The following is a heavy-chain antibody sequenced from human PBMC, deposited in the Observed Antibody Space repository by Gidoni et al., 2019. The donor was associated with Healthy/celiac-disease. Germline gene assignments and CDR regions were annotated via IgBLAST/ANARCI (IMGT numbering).Heavy chain of an antibody. Sequence: QLQLQESGSGLVKPSQTLSLTCAVSGGSISSGGYSWSWIRQPPGKGLEWIGYIYHSGNTYYNPSLKSRVTISVDRSKNQFSLKLSSVTAADTAVYYCARSPVDSSGDEGAFDIWGQGTMVTVSS. J-gene: IGHJ3*02. D-gene: IGHD3-22*01. CDR2: IYHSGNT. CDR3: ARSPVDSSGDEGAFDI. CDR1: GGSISSGGYS. V-gene: IGHV4-30-2*01.